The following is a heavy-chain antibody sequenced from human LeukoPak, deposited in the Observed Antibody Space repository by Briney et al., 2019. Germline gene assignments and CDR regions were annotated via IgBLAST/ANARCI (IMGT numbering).Heavy chain of an antibody. D-gene: IGHD3-10*01. CDR1: GGSISSSIYY. V-gene: IGHV4-39*07. CDR2: IYYSGST. Sequence: KPSETLSLTCTVSGGSISSSIYYWGWIRQPPGKGLEWIGSIYYSGSTYYNPSLKSRVTISVDTSKNQFSLKLSSVTAADTAVYYCARGGRFGEFIFDYWGQGTLVTVSS. CDR3: ARGGRFGEFIFDY. J-gene: IGHJ4*02.